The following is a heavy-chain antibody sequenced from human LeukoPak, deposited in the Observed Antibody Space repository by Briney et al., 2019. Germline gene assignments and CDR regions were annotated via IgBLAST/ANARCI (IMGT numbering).Heavy chain of an antibody. J-gene: IGHJ4*02. CDR1: GGSIGSSSYY. V-gene: IGHV4-30-4*08. CDR3: ARVTYDILTGYYPFDY. CDR2: IYYSGST. Sequence: PSETLSLTCTVSGGSIGSSSYYWSWIRQPPGKGLEWIGYIYYSGSTYYNPSLKSRVTISVDTSKNQFSLKLSSVAAADTAVYYCARVTYDILTGYYPFDYWGQGTLVTVSS. D-gene: IGHD3-9*01.